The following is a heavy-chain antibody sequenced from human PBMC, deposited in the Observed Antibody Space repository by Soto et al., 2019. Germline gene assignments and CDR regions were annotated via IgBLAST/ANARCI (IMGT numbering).Heavy chain of an antibody. D-gene: IGHD5-18*01. J-gene: IGHJ4*02. V-gene: IGHV1-24*01. CDR1: GYTLTELS. CDR2: FDPEDGET. CDR3: ATGRNAGYSYGPPSYYFDY. Sequence: ASVKVSCKASGYTLTELSMHWVRQAPGKGLEWMGGFDPEDGETIYAQKFQGRVTMTEDTSTDTAYMELSSLRSEDTAVYYCATGRNAGYSYGPPSYYFDYWGQGTLVTVSS.